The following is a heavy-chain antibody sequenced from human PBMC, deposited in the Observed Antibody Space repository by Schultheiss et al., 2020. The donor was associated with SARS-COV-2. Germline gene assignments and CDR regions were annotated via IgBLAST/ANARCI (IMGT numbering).Heavy chain of an antibody. CDR3: ARGRTRVDV. J-gene: IGHJ6*04. V-gene: IGHV4-34*01. CDR2: INQSGST. Sequence: SETLSLTCAVYGGSFSGYYWSWIRQPPGKGLEWIGEINQSGSTNYNPSLKSRFTISVDTSKNQFSLKLSSVTAADTAVYYCARGRTRVDVWGKGTTVTVSS. CDR1: GGSFSGYY.